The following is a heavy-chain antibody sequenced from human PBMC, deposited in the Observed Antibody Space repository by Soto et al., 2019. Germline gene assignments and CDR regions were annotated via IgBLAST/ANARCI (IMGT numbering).Heavy chain of an antibody. J-gene: IGHJ5*02. D-gene: IGHD2-15*01. CDR3: ARDFRTFIVDQRGRGSWFDP. CDR2: IYYSGST. CDR1: GGSISSGGYY. V-gene: IGHV4-31*03. Sequence: SETLSLTCTVSGGSISSGGYYWSWIRQHPGKGLEWIGYIYYSGSTYYNPSLKSRVTISVDTSKNQFSLKLSSVTAADTAVYYCARDFRTFIVDQRGRGSWFDPCGQGTLVTVSA.